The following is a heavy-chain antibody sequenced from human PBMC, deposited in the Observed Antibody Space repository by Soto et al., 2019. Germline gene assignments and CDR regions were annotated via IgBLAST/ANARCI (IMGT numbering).Heavy chain of an antibody. D-gene: IGHD4-17*01. CDR2: IYYSGST. J-gene: IGHJ4*02. CDR3: ARHDRDYGDQIDY. Sequence: QLQLQESGPGLVKSSETLSLTCTVSGGSISSSSYYWGWIRQPPGKGLERIGSIYYSGSTYYNSSLKSRVTISVVTSKNQFSLKVSSVTAADTAVYYCARHDRDYGDQIDYWSQGTLVTVSS. CDR1: GGSISSSSYY. V-gene: IGHV4-39*01.